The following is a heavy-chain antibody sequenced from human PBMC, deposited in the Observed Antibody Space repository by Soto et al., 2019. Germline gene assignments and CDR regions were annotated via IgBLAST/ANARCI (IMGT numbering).Heavy chain of an antibody. CDR3: AKGVGYSSGSKGGMDV. CDR1: GFTFSSYH. V-gene: IGHV3-23*01. J-gene: IGHJ6*02. D-gene: IGHD6-19*01. CDR2: ISGSGGST. Sequence: GGPLRLSCAASGFTFSSYHMSWVRQAPGKGLEWVSAISGSGGSTYYADSVKGRFTISRDNSKNTLYLQMNSLRAEDTAVYYCAKGVGYSSGSKGGMDVWGQGTTVTVSS.